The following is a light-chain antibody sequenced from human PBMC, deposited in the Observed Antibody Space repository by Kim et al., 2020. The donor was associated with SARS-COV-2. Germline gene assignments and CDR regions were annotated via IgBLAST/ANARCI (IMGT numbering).Light chain of an antibody. CDR1: RSDVGSYNS. CDR2: DVS. J-gene: IGLJ1*01. Sequence: QSVLTQPASVSGSPGQSITISCTGTRSDVGSYNSVSWYQQHPGKATKLMIYDVSNRPSGVSDRFSASKSGNTASLTISGLQTEDEAGYYCSSNTRSGALVFGTGTKVTVL. V-gene: IGLV2-14*03. CDR3: SSNTRSGALV.